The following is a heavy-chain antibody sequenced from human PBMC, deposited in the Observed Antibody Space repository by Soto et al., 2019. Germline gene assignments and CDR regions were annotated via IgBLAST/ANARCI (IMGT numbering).Heavy chain of an antibody. CDR1: GGTFSSYA. V-gene: IGHV1-69*06. CDR3: ARGAVLRFLEWLSSGVWFDP. CDR2: IIPIFGTA. D-gene: IGHD3-3*01. J-gene: IGHJ5*02. Sequence: SVKVSCKASGGTFSSYAVSWVRQAPGQGLEWMGGIIPIFGTANYAQKFQGRVTITADKSTSTAYMELSSLRSEDTAVYYCARGAVLRFLEWLSSGVWFDPWGQGTLGTVSS.